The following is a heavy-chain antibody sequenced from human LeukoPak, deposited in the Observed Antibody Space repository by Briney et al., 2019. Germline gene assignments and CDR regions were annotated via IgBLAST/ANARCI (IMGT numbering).Heavy chain of an antibody. CDR2: ISGSSVKT. CDR1: GFIFSNYV. D-gene: IGHD3-9*01. J-gene: IGHJ4*02. CDR3: TREEAYFDSLLAYYFDY. V-gene: IGHV3-23*01. Sequence: GGSLRLSCAASGFIFSNYVMSWVRQAPGKGPEWVSAISGSSVKTYYADSVKGWFTISRDDSENTLYLQMNSLRAEDTAIYYCTREEAYFDSLLAYYFDYWGQGTLVTVSS.